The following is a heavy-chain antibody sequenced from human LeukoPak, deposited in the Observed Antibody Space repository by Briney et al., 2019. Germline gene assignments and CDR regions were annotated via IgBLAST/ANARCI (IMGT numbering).Heavy chain of an antibody. V-gene: IGHV4-38-2*02. J-gene: IGHJ5*02. CDR2: IYTSGST. D-gene: IGHD3-22*01. CDR3: ARAATNYYDSSGIASGWFDP. Sequence: PSETLSLTCTVSGYSISSGYYWGWIRQPPGKGLEWIGYIYTSGSTNYNPSLKSRVTISVDTSKNQFSLKLSSVTAADTAVYYCARAATNYYDSSGIASGWFDPWGQGTLVTVSS. CDR1: GYSISSGYY.